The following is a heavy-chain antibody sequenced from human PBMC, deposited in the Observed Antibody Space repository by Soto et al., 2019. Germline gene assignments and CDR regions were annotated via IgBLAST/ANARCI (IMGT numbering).Heavy chain of an antibody. J-gene: IGHJ4*02. V-gene: IGHV3-48*01. CDR2: ISSSSSTI. CDR1: GFTFSTYS. D-gene: IGHD6-25*01. CDR3: ARQRIFDY. Sequence: GSLRLSCAASGFTFSTYSMNWVRQAPGKGLEWVSYISSSSSTIYYADSVKGRFTISRDNAKNSLYLQMNSLRAEDTAVYYCARQRIFDYWGQGTLVTVSS.